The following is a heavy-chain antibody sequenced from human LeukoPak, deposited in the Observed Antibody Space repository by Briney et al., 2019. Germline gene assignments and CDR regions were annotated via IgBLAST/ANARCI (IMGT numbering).Heavy chain of an antibody. CDR1: GFTFSSYA. J-gene: IGHJ3*01. Sequence: GGSLRLSCAASGFTFSSYAMSWVRQAPGKGLEWVSAISGSGGSTYYADSVKGRFTISRDNSKNTLHLQMNSLRAEDTAVYYCARQGYTNNLGGYFGDKDDGFDPWGQGTMVTVSS. D-gene: IGHD3-9*01. CDR2: ISGSGGST. V-gene: IGHV3-23*01. CDR3: ARQGYTNNLGGYFGDKDDGFDP.